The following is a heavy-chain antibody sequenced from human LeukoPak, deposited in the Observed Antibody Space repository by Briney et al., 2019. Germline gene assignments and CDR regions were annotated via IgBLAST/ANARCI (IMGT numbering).Heavy chain of an antibody. CDR2: IYYSGST. V-gene: IGHV4-30-4*08. CDR1: GRSISSGDYY. D-gene: IGHD3-3*01. J-gene: IGHJ6*03. CDR3: ARSNYDFWSGYYYYMDV. Sequence: SHTLSLTYTVSGRSISSGDYYWSWIRQPPGKGLEWVVYIYYSGSTYYNPSLKSRVTISVDTSKNQFSLKLSSVTAADTAVYYCARSNYDFWSGYYYYMDVWGKGTTVTVSS.